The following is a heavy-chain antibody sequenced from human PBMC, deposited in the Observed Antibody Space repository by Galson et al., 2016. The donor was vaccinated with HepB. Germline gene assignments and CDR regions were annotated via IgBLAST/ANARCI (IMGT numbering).Heavy chain of an antibody. CDR1: GDSVSSNTAD. CDR3: ARGPLPQSCGGDCSTWEAYFDH. V-gene: IGHV6-1*01. J-gene: IGHJ4*02. Sequence: CAISGDSVSSNTADWNWIRQSPSRGLEWLGRTYYKSKWYNNYAVSVKSRITINPDTSKNQFSLQLNSVTPEDTAIYYCARGPLPQSCGGDCSTWEAYFDHWGQGILVTVSS. D-gene: IGHD2-21*02. CDR2: TYYKSKWYN.